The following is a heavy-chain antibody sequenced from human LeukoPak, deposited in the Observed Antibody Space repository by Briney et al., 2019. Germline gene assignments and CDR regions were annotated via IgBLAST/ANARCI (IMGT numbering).Heavy chain of an antibody. Sequence: ASVKVSCKASGYTFTTYDINWVRQAPGQGLEWMGWINPNSGYTGYAQKFQGRITMTRSTSINTAYMDLSSLRSEDTAVYYCARGNRLYSTSWSSLPFDIWGQGTMVTVSS. CDR3: ARGNRLYSTSWSSLPFDI. J-gene: IGHJ3*02. CDR1: GYTFTTYD. CDR2: INPNSGYT. V-gene: IGHV1-8*01. D-gene: IGHD6-13*01.